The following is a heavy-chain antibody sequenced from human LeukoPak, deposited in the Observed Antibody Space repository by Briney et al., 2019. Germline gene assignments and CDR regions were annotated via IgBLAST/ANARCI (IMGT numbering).Heavy chain of an antibody. D-gene: IGHD3-3*01. J-gene: IGHJ3*02. CDR1: GFTFDDYA. V-gene: IGHV3-9*01. CDR3: AKDRGNYDFWSGHSSVAFDI. CDR2: ISWNSGSI. Sequence: GGSLRLSCAASGFTFDDYAMHWVRQAPRKGLEWVSGISWNSGSIGYAHSVKGRFTISRDNAKNSLYLQMNSLRAEDTALYYCAKDRGNYDFWSGHSSVAFDIWGQGTMVTVSS.